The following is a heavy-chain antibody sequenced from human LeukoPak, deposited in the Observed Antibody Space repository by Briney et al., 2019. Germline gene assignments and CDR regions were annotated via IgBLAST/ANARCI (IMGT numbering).Heavy chain of an antibody. CDR1: GFTVSSNY. CDR3: ARYSTRHYAHDY. D-gene: IGHD2-2*01. V-gene: IGHV3-66*01. Sequence: PGGSLRLSCAASGFTVSSNYMSWVRQAPGKGLEWVSVIYSGGSTYYADSVKGRLTISRDNSKNTLYLQMNSLRAEDTAVYYCARYSTRHYAHDYWGQGTLVTVSS. J-gene: IGHJ4*02. CDR2: IYSGGST.